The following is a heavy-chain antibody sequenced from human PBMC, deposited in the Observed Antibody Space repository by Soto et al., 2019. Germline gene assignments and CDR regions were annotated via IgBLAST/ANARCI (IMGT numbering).Heavy chain of an antibody. CDR1: GGTFSSYT. CDR3: ARGFGELLSNY. J-gene: IGHJ4*02. Sequence: QVQLVQSGAEVKKPGSSVKVSCKASGGTFSSYTISWVRQAPGQGLEWIGRIIPILGIANYAQKFQGRVTITADKSTSTAYMELSSLRSEDTAVYYCARGFGELLSNYWGQGTLVTVSS. D-gene: IGHD3-10*01. V-gene: IGHV1-69*02. CDR2: IIPILGIA.